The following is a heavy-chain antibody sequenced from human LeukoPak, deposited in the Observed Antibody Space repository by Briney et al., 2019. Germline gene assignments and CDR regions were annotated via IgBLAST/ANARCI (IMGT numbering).Heavy chain of an antibody. J-gene: IGHJ3*02. CDR2: INSDGSST. Sequence: GGSLRLSCAASGFTFSSYWMHWVRQAPGKGLVWVSRINSDGSSTSYADSVKGRFTISRDNAKNTLYLQMNSLRAEDTAVYYCAREIPFTYYDFWSGYPHSGAFDIWGQGTMVTVSS. CDR3: AREIPFTYYDFWSGYPHSGAFDI. V-gene: IGHV3-74*01. CDR1: GFTFSSYW. D-gene: IGHD3-3*01.